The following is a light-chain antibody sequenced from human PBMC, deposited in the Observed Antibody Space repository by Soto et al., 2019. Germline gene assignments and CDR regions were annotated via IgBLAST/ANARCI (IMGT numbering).Light chain of an antibody. CDR3: QQYDNFPWT. J-gene: IGKJ1*01. Sequence: DVQMTQSPSTLSASVGDRVTITCRASQSISNWLAWYQQKPGKAHKLLIYGASSLEGEVPSRFSGSGSGTEFTLTISSLQPDDFAAYYCQQYDNFPWTFGQGTKVEIK. CDR2: GAS. CDR1: QSISNW. V-gene: IGKV1-5*01.